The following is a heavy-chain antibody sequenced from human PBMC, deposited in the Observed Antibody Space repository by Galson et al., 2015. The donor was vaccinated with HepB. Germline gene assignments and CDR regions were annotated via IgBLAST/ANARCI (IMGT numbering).Heavy chain of an antibody. CDR1: GYTFTSYF. CDR2: ISAYNGNT. Sequence: SVKVSCKATGYTFTSYFINWMRQAPGQGLEWMGWISAYNGNTNYAQNLQGRVTMTTDTSTSTAYMELRSLRSDDTAVYYCARAPPYGDYDYWGQGTLVTVSS. D-gene: IGHD4-17*01. CDR3: ARAPPYGDYDY. J-gene: IGHJ4*02. V-gene: IGHV1-18*01.